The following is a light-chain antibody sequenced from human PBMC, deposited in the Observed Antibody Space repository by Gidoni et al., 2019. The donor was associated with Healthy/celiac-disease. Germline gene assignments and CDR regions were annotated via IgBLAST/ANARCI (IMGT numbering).Light chain of an antibody. Sequence: DVQMTQSPPFLSASVGDRVTITCRASQSISGYLNWYQLKSGKAPELLIYAASTLRHGVPSRFSGSGSGTDFTLTISSLQPDDFATYYCQLSYNILTFXPXTKVXMK. J-gene: IGKJ3*01. CDR2: AAS. V-gene: IGKV1-39*01. CDR3: QLSYNILT. CDR1: QSISGY.